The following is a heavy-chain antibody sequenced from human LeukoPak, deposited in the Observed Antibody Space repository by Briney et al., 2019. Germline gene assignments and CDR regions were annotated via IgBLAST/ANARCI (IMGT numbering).Heavy chain of an antibody. J-gene: IGHJ5*02. CDR1: GYTITSYG. CDR3: ARDLRYGEYQLLPAWFDP. Sequence: SSVNVSCKASGYTITSYGISWVRQAPGQGLEWMGWLSTYNGKTNYAQKLQGRVTMTTDTSTSTAYMELRSLRSDDTAVYYCARDLRYGEYQLLPAWFDPWGQGTLVTVSS. V-gene: IGHV1-18*01. CDR2: LSTYNGKT. D-gene: IGHD2-2*01.